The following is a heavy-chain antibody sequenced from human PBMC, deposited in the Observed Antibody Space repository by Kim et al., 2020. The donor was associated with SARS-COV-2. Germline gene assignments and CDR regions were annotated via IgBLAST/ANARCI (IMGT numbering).Heavy chain of an antibody. Sequence: SETLSLTCAVYGGSFSGYYWSWIRQPPGKGLEWIGEINHSGSTNYNPSLKSRVTISVDTSKNQFSLKLSSVTAADTAVYYCARVGSGRLGGYYYYYYGMDVWGQGTTVTVSS. D-gene: IGHD3-10*01. V-gene: IGHV4-34*01. CDR2: INHSGST. J-gene: IGHJ6*02. CDR1: GGSFSGYY. CDR3: ARVGSGRLGGYYYYYYGMDV.